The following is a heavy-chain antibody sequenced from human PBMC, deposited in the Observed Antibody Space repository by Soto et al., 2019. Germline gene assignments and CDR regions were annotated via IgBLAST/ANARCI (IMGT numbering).Heavy chain of an antibody. CDR3: ATAYVYDFENSNYYRDAFDI. Sequence: GESLKISCKASGYSFSFYWIGWVRQMPGKGLEWMAIMYPDDSDIRYSPSFEAHVTISADKSTSTAFLQWSSLKASDTAMYYCATAYVYDFENSNYYRDAFDIWGQGTLVTV. V-gene: IGHV5-51*01. J-gene: IGHJ3*02. CDR1: GYSFSFYW. CDR2: MYPDDSDI. D-gene: IGHD3-22*01.